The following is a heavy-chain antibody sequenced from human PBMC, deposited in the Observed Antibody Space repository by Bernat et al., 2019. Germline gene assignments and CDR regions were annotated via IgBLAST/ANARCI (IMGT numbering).Heavy chain of an antibody. D-gene: IGHD6-6*01. J-gene: IGHJ4*02. CDR1: GFTFSSYA. CDR3: AKDGSSSPYFDS. CDR2: ISGSGGST. Sequence: EVQLLESGGGLVQPGGSLRLSCAASGFTFSSYAMSWVRQAPGKGLEWVSAISGSGGSTYHADSVQGRFTISRDNAKNTLYLQMNSLRAEDTAVYYCAKDGSSSPYFDSWGQGTQVTVSS. V-gene: IGHV3-23*01.